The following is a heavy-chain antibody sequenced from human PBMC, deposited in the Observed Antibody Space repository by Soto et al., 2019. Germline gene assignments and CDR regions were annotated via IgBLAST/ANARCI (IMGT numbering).Heavy chain of an antibody. D-gene: IGHD3-10*01. Sequence: EVQLLESGGGWVQPGWSLRLSCAASGFTLNKYAMTWFRQSPGKGLELVSAIRGGGDTTSYADSVKGRFTVSRDGSKNTLYLQRSSLRAEDTALYYCAKGRGGSGSLAHRVDFWGQGTLVTVSS. CDR2: IRGGGDTT. CDR3: AKGRGGSGSLAHRVDF. J-gene: IGHJ4*02. CDR1: GFTLNKYA. V-gene: IGHV3-23*01.